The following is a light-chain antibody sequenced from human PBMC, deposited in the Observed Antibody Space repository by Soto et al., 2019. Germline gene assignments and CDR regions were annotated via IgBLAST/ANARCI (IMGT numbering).Light chain of an antibody. CDR3: QQYSDYSGT. V-gene: IGKV1-5*01. CDR2: DAS. CDR1: QSISVW. Sequence: DIQMTQSPSTLSASVGDRVTITCRASQSISVWLAWYQQKAGKAPNLLIYDASSLETGVPSRFSGSGSGTDFTLTISSLQPDDFATYYCQQYSDYSGTFAQGTKVEIK. J-gene: IGKJ1*01.